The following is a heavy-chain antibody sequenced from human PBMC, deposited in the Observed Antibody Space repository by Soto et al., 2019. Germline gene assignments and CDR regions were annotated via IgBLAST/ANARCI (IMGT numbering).Heavy chain of an antibody. V-gene: IGHV4-31*03. CDR2: IYYSGST. Sequence: QVQLQESGPGLVKPSQTLSLTCTVSGGSITSRGYFWGWIRQHPGKGLERIGYIYYSGSTYYNPSLKSRVTISVDTSKNQISLKLTSVTAADTAVYYCARSKTTVTSNYFDYWGQGTRVTVSS. CDR3: ARSKTTVTSNYFDY. J-gene: IGHJ4*02. D-gene: IGHD4-17*01. CDR1: GGSITSRGYF.